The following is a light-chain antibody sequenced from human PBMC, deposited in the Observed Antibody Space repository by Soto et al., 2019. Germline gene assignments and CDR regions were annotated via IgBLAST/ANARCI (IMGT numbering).Light chain of an antibody. CDR2: DAS. CDR1: QGVTSD. CDR3: QQRGNWPS. Sequence: EIVMTQSPATLSVSPGERATLSCRASQGVTSDLAWYQHKPGQAPRLLIYDASNRATGIPARFSGSGSGTDFTLTISSLEPEDFAVYYCQQRGNWPSFGGGTKVEIK. J-gene: IGKJ4*01. V-gene: IGKV3-11*01.